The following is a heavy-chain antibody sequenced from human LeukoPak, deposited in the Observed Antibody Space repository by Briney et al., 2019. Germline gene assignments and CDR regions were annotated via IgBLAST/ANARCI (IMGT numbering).Heavy chain of an antibody. CDR2: IHYSGST. D-gene: IGHD6-19*01. V-gene: IGHV4-39*02. CDR3: ARESSGCPDY. Sequence: SETLSLTCAVSGGSISSSSYYWGWIRQPPGKGLEWIGSIHYSGSTNYNLSLKSRVTISVDTSKNQFSLKLSSVTAADTAVYYCARESSGCPDYWGQGTLVTVSS. CDR1: GGSISSSSYY. J-gene: IGHJ4*02.